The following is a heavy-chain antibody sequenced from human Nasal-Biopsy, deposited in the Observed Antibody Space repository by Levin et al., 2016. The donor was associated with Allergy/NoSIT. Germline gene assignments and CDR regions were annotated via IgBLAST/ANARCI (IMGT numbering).Heavy chain of an antibody. CDR3: TTDPNYGGTFSYYDDY. Sequence: GGSLRLSCTASGFTFPNAWMNWVRQAPGKGLEWVGRIKNKADGGTTEYAAPVKGRFTISRDDSKNRLFLQMDSLKSDDTAVYYCTTDPNYGGTFSYYDDYWGQGALVTVSS. CDR1: GFTFPNAW. J-gene: IGHJ4*02. CDR2: IKNKADGGTT. V-gene: IGHV3-15*01. D-gene: IGHD4-23*01.